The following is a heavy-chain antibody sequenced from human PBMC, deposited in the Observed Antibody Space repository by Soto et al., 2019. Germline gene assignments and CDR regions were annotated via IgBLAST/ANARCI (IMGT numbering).Heavy chain of an antibody. CDR3: ARGMTTVTTFDY. CDR2: IYHSGST. CDR1: GGSISSGDYS. J-gene: IGHJ4*02. V-gene: IGHV4-30-2*01. Sequence: QLQLQESGSGLVKPSQTLSLTCAVSGGSISSGDYSCNWIRQPPGKGLEWIGYIYHSGSTYYNPSFKSRVTISVDRSKNQFSLKLSSVTAADTAVYYCARGMTTVTTFDYWGQGTLVTVSS. D-gene: IGHD4-17*01.